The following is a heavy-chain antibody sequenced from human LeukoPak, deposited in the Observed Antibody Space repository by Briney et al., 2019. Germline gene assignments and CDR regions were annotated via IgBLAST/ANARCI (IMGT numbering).Heavy chain of an antibody. CDR2: ISGSGGST. J-gene: IGHJ3*02. CDR1: GFTFSSYG. Sequence: GGSLRLSCAASGFTFSSYGMSWVRQAPGKGLEWVSAISGSGGSTYYAGSVKGRFTISRDNSKNTLYLQMNSLRAEDTAVYYCAKDKTRTFAIWGQGTMLTVSS. CDR3: AKDKTRTFAI. V-gene: IGHV3-23*01.